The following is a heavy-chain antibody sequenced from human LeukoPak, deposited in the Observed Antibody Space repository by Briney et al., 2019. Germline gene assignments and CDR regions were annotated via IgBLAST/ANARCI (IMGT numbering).Heavy chain of an antibody. V-gene: IGHV3-11*01. CDR1: GFIFSDYY. D-gene: IGHD3-22*01. Sequence: GGSLRLSCAASGFIFSDYYMTWIRQTPGKGLEWLSYISDSGSTINYADSVKGRLTISRDNAKKSLFLKMNSLRAEDTAVYYCAIYYDSSGSIDHWGQGTLVTVSS. CDR2: ISDSGSTI. J-gene: IGHJ4*02. CDR3: AIYYDSSGSIDH.